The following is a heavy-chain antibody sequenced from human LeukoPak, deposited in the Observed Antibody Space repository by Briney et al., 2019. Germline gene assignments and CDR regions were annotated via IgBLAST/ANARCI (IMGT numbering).Heavy chain of an antibody. Sequence: GGSLRLSCVASGFSFSSYSFNWVRQAPGQGLEWVSYITASSSTIDYADSVKGRLTISRDNAKRSLYLLLTSLRVEDTAVYYCVRARDPLHIDLWGQGTLVTVSS. D-gene: IGHD6-6*01. CDR2: ITASSSTI. V-gene: IGHV3-48*04. CDR1: GFSFSSYS. CDR3: VRARDPLHIDL. J-gene: IGHJ5*02.